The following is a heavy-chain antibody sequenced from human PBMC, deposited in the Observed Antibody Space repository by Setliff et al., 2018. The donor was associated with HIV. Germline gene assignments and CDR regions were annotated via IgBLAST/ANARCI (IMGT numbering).Heavy chain of an antibody. CDR2: INPNSGGT. J-gene: IGHJ4*02. V-gene: IGHV1-2*02. CDR1: GYSLTELS. CDR3: ARDGDYYDSSGYYYFPFYFDY. Sequence: ASVKVSCKVSGYSLTELSIHWVRQAPGQGLEWMGWINPNSGGTNYAQNFQGRVTMTRDTSISTAYMDLSRLRSDDTAVYYCARDGDYYDSSGYYYFPFYFDYWGQGTLVTVSS. D-gene: IGHD3-22*01.